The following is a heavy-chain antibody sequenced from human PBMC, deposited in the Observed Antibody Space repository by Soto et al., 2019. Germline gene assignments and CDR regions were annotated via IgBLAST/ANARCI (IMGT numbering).Heavy chain of an antibody. CDR2: ISAYNGNT. V-gene: IGHV1-18*01. J-gene: IGHJ4*02. Sequence: ASVKVSCKASGYTFTSYGISWVRQAPGQGLEWMGWISAYNGNTNYAQKLQGRVTMTTDTSTSTAYMELRSLRSDDTAVYYCARAINSSGIGYYFDYWGQGTLVTVSS. CDR1: GYTFTSYG. D-gene: IGHD3-22*01. CDR3: ARAINSSGIGYYFDY.